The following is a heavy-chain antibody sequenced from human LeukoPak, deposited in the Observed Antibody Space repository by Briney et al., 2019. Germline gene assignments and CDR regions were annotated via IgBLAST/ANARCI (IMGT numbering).Heavy chain of an antibody. Sequence: GGSLRLSCAASGFTFSSCGMHWVRQAPGKGLEWVAFIRYDGSNKYYADSVKGRFTISRDISKNTLYLQMNSLRAEDTAVYHCAKEDGRGIARFGAFDIWGQGTMVTVSS. D-gene: IGHD6-13*01. CDR1: GFTFSSCG. J-gene: IGHJ3*02. CDR3: AKEDGRGIARFGAFDI. V-gene: IGHV3-30*02. CDR2: IRYDGSNK.